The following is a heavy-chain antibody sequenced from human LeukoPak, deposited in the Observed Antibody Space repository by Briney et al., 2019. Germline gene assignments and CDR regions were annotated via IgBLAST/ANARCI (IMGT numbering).Heavy chain of an antibody. J-gene: IGHJ4*02. V-gene: IGHV4-38-2*01. CDR3: ARRIVGATFDY. D-gene: IGHD1-26*01. CDR2: IYHSGNT. CDR1: GYSISSGYY. Sequence: SETLSLTCAVSGYSISSGYYWGWIRQPPGKGLEWIGNIYHSGNTYYNPSLKSRVTISVDTSKNQFSLKLSSVTAADTALYYCARRIVGATFDYWGQRTLVTVPS.